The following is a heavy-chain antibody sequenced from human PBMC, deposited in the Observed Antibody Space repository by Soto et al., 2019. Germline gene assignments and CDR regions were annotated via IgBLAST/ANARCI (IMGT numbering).Heavy chain of an antibody. J-gene: IGHJ4*02. CDR1: GGSISAAGDS. CDR3: ARAPVGLDTISYFDY. Sequence: PSETLSLTCAVSGGSISAAGDSWSWIRQPPGGGLEWIGYIYHSGTFLYNPSLKTRLTMSLDRSNNQFSLTLNSVTAADTAVYFCARAPVGLDTISYFDYWGQGKLVTVSS. CDR2: IYHSGTF. D-gene: IGHD3-3*01. V-gene: IGHV4-30-2*01.